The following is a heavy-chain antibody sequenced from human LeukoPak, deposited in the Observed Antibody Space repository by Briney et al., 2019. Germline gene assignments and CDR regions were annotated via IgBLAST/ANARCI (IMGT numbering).Heavy chain of an antibody. CDR1: GGSISSYY. V-gene: IGHV4-59*01. D-gene: IGHD2-2*01. CDR3: ARGVRYCSSTSCPYYYYYYMDV. CDR2: IYYSVST. Sequence: KPSETLSLTCTVSGGSISSYYWSWIRQPPGKGLEWIGYIYYSVSTNYNRSLKSRVTISVDTSKNQFSLKLSSVTAADTAVYYCARGVRYCSSTSCPYYYYYYMDVWGKGTTVTVSS. J-gene: IGHJ6*03.